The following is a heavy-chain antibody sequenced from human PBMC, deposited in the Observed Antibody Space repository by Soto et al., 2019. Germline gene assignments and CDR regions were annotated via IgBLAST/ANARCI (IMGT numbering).Heavy chain of an antibody. Sequence: QVQLVESGGGVVQPGRSLRLSCAASGFTFSSYGMHWVRHAPGKGLEWVAVISYDGSNKYYADSVKGRFTISRDNSKNTLYLQMNSLRAEDTAVYYCAKEELGYCSGGSCYTTDFDDWGQGTLVTVSS. CDR2: ISYDGSNK. D-gene: IGHD2-15*01. J-gene: IGHJ4*02. CDR3: AKEELGYCSGGSCYTTDFDD. CDR1: GFTFSSYG. V-gene: IGHV3-30*18.